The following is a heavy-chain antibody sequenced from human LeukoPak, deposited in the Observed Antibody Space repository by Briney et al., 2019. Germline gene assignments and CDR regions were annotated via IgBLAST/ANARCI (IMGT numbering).Heavy chain of an antibody. CDR1: GFTFSSYG. CDR2: IRYDGSNK. D-gene: IGHD2-2*01. CDR3: ASDIVVVPAALTEY. Sequence: GGSLRLSCAASGFTFSSYGMHWVRQAPGKGLEWVAFIRYDGSNKYYADSVKGRFTISRDNSKNTLYLQMNSLRAEDTAVYYCASDIVVVPAALTEYWGQGTLVTVSS. V-gene: IGHV3-30*02. J-gene: IGHJ4*02.